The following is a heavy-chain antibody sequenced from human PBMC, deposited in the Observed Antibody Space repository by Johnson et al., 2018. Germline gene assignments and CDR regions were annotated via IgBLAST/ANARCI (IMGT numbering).Heavy chain of an antibody. Sequence: QVQLVQSGAEVKKPGSSVKVSCNASGGTFSSYAISWVRQAPGQGLEWMGGIIPIFGTANYAQKFQGRVTITADESTSTAYMELSSLRSEDTAVYYCAKDQAAGSYYYYGMDVWGQGTTVTVSS. CDR2: IIPIFGTA. J-gene: IGHJ6*02. V-gene: IGHV1-69*01. CDR1: GGTFSSYA. CDR3: AKDQAAGSYYYYGMDV. D-gene: IGHD6-13*01.